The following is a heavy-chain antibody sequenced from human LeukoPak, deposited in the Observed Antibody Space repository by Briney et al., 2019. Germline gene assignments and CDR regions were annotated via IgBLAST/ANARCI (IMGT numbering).Heavy chain of an antibody. CDR2: IHYSGST. J-gene: IGHJ4*02. CDR1: GGSISSRSYY. D-gene: IGHD2-15*01. V-gene: IGHV4-39*01. CDR3: ARLYCSGGNCYGAFDI. Sequence: SETLSLTCTVSGGSISSRSYYWGWIRQPPGKGLEWIGSIHYSGSTYYNPSLKSRLTISVDTSKNQFSLKLSSVTAADTAVYYCARLYCSGGNCYGAFDIWGQGTLVTVSS.